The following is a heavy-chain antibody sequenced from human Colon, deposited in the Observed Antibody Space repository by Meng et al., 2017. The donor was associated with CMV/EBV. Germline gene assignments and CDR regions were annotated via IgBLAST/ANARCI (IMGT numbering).Heavy chain of an antibody. V-gene: IGHV3-48*04. J-gene: IGHJ4*02. CDR1: GFTFSSYS. CDR3: MRRLYSSPDY. D-gene: IGHD3-22*01. CDR2: ISSDGDII. Sequence: GESLKISCAASGFTFSSYSMNWVRQTPGRGLEWLAYISSDGDIIYYSDSVKGRFNIYRDNAEKSLYLEMNSLTTGDTAIYCCMRRLYSSPDYWGQGTTVTVSS.